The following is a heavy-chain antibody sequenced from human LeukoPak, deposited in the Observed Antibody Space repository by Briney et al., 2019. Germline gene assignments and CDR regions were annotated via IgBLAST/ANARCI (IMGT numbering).Heavy chain of an antibody. V-gene: IGHV3-23*01. CDR2: ISASAGGT. CDR1: GFTFSSYA. J-gene: IGHJ2*01. Sequence: GGSLRLSCAASGFTFSSYAMNWVRQAPGKGLEWVSTISASAGGTYYADSVKGRFTISRDNSKNTLYLQMNSLRAEDTAVYYCAKADYGDYWYFDLWGRGTLVTVSS. D-gene: IGHD4-17*01. CDR3: AKADYGDYWYFDL.